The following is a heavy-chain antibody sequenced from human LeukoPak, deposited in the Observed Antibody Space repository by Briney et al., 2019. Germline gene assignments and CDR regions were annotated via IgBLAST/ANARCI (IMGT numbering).Heavy chain of an antibody. J-gene: IGHJ3*02. D-gene: IGHD5-24*01. CDR3: AKDRRDGFLGDAFDI. Sequence: GSLRLSCAASGFTFSNYAMNWVRQAPGKGLEWVSVIGGSGGGTYYADSVRGRFTISRDNSKNRLYLQMSSLRAEDTALYYCAKDRRDGFLGDAFDIWGHGTMVTVSS. CDR2: IGGSGGGT. CDR1: GFTFSNYA. V-gene: IGHV3-23*01.